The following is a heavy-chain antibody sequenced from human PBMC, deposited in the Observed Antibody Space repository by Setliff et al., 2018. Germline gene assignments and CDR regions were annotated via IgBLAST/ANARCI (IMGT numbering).Heavy chain of an antibody. CDR2: INHSGST. CDR1: GGSFSGNY. D-gene: IGHD3-22*01. Sequence: SETLSLTCAVYGGSFSGNYWGWIRQPPGKGLEWIGEINHSGSTNHNPSLKSRVTISVDTSKNQFSLNLSSVTAADTAMYYCARDYYDSRGSYAFGIWGQGTVVTVSS. CDR3: ARDYYDSRGSYAFGI. J-gene: IGHJ3*02. V-gene: IGHV4-34*01.